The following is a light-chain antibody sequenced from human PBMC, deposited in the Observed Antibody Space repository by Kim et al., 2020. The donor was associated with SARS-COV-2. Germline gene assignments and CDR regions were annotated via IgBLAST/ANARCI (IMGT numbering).Light chain of an antibody. Sequence: GSPGQTASITCSGDKLGDKYACWYQQKPGQSPVLVIYQDSKRPSGIPERFSGSNSGNTATLTISGTQAMDEADYYCQAWDSSTAVFGGGTQPTVL. CDR1: KLGDKY. CDR2: QDS. J-gene: IGLJ2*01. CDR3: QAWDSSTAV. V-gene: IGLV3-1*01.